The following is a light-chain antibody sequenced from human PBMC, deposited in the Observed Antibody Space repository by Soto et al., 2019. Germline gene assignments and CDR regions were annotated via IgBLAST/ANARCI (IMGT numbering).Light chain of an antibody. CDR3: QQYNNWPRS. CDR2: GAS. CDR1: QSIGRN. V-gene: IGKV3-15*01. J-gene: IGKJ1*01. Sequence: EIVMTQSPATLSVSPGERATLSCRASQSIGRNLAWYQHKPGQAPRLLIYGASTRTTDIPTRFSASGSGTEFILTISSLQSEDFAVYYWQQYNNWPRSFGQGTKVEV.